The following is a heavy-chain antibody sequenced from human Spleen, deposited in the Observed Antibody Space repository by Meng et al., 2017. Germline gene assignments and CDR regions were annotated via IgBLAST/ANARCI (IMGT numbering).Heavy chain of an antibody. CDR1: GYTLTELS. D-gene: IGHD3-22*01. Sequence: ASVKVSCKVSGYTLTELSMHWVRQAPGKGLEWMGGFDPEDGETIYVQKFQGSVTMTEDTSTDTAYMELSSLKSEDTAVYYCATSITMIVVVITHFDYWGQGTLVTVSS. J-gene: IGHJ4*02. CDR3: ATSITMIVVVITHFDY. CDR2: FDPEDGET. V-gene: IGHV1-24*01.